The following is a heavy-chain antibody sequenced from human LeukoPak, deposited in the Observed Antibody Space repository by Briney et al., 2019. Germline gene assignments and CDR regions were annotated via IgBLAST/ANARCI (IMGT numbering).Heavy chain of an antibody. V-gene: IGHV1-18*01. J-gene: IGHJ4*02. CDR3: ARGTPEDTNYDFWSGYYTNFDY. D-gene: IGHD3-3*01. Sequence: ASVKVSCKASGYTFTSYGISWVRQAPGQGLEWMGWISAYNGNTNYAQKLQGRVTMTTDTSTSTAYMELRSLRSDDTAVYYCARGTPEDTNYDFWSGYYTNFDYWGQGTLVTVSS. CDR2: ISAYNGNT. CDR1: GYTFTSYG.